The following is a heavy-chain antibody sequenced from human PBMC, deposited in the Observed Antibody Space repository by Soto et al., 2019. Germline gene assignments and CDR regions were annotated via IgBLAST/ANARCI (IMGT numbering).Heavy chain of an antibody. CDR2: ISSSGSTI. J-gene: IGHJ6*02. CDR1: GFTFSSYE. V-gene: IGHV3-48*03. CDR3: AREWRYCSGGSCYSDYYYYGMDV. Sequence: GGSLRLSCAASGFTFSSYEMNWVRQAPGKGLEWVSYISSSGSTIYYADSVKGRFTISRDNAKNSLYLQMNSLRAEDTAVYYCAREWRYCSGGSCYSDYYYYGMDVWGQGTTVTVSS. D-gene: IGHD2-15*01.